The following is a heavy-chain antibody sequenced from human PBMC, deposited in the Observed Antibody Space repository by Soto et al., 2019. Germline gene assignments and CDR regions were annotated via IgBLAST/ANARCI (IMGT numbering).Heavy chain of an antibody. J-gene: IGHJ4*02. CDR3: TTVIYCSSSSCYLY. D-gene: IGHD2-2*01. V-gene: IGHV3-73*01. CDR1: GFAFRGST. Sequence: GSLRLSCAASGFAFRGSTVHWVRQAPGKGLEWIGRMRTKANNYATTYIESIKGRFTVSRDDSKNMAFLQMNSLKTEDTAVYYCTTVIYCSSSSCYLYWGQGTPVTVSS. CDR2: MRTKANNYAT.